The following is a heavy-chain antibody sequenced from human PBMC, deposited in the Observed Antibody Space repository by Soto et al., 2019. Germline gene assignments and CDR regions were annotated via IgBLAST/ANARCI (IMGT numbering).Heavy chain of an antibody. J-gene: IGHJ4*02. D-gene: IGHD3-22*01. CDR3: ARVRRPSIIDSSGYYFDY. V-gene: IGHV4-30-2*01. CDR2: IYHSGST. CDR1: GGSISSGGYS. Sequence: QLQLQESGSGLVKPSQTLSLTCAVSGGSISSGGYSWSWIRQPPGKGLEWIGYIYHSGSTYYNPSLKSRVTISVDRSKNQFSLKLSSVTAADTAVYYCARVRRPSIIDSSGYYFDYWGQGTLVTVSS.